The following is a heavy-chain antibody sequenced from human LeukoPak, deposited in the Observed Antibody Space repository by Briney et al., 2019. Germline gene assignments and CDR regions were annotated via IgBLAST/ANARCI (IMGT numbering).Heavy chain of an antibody. Sequence: SETLSLTCTVSGGSISNFYWSWIRPPPGKGLEWIGYIYYSGSTNYNPSLKSRVAVSVDTSKNQFSLKLSSVTAADTAVYYCARARRDGYKYYFDYWGQGTLVTVSS. CDR3: ARARRDGYKYYFDY. J-gene: IGHJ4*02. CDR2: IYYSGST. V-gene: IGHV4-59*01. D-gene: IGHD5-24*01. CDR1: GGSISNFY.